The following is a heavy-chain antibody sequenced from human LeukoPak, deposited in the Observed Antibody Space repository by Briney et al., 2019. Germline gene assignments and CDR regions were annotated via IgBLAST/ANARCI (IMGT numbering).Heavy chain of an antibody. J-gene: IGHJ4*02. D-gene: IGHD3-10*01. Sequence: SQTLSLTCAISGDSVSSNLAAWNWIRQSPSRGLEWLGRTYYRSKWYNDYAVSVKSRITINPDTSKNQFSLQLNSVTPEDTAIYYCARLILWFGDGAAGYFDYWGQGTLVTVSP. CDR2: TYYRSKWYN. CDR3: ARLILWFGDGAAGYFDY. V-gene: IGHV6-1*01. CDR1: GDSVSSNLAA.